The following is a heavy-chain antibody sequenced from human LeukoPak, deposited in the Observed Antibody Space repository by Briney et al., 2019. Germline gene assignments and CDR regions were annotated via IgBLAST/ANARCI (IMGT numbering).Heavy chain of an antibody. V-gene: IGHV3-7*01. CDR3: ARHRSGGSQDDAFDI. CDR1: GFTFSSYW. Sequence: GGSLRLSCAASGFTFSSYWMSWVRQAPGKGLEWVADIKQDGSEKYYVHSVKGRFTISRQNAKNSLFLQMNSLRAEDTAVYYCARHRSGGSQDDAFDIWGQGTMVTVSS. J-gene: IGHJ3*02. D-gene: IGHD2-15*01. CDR2: IKQDGSEK.